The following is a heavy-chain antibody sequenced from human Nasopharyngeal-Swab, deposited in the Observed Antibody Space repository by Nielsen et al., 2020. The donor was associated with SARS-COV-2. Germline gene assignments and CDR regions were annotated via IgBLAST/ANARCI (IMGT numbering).Heavy chain of an antibody. J-gene: IGHJ3*02. V-gene: IGHV3-64D*06. CDR2: INDYEDRL. CDR3: VKDLRGNYAFDI. Sequence: VRQAPGKGLEYVSTINDYEDRLYYADSVKGRFTISRDNSKNTLYLQMSSLRAEDTAVYWCVKDLRGNYAFDIWGQGTMVIVSS. D-gene: IGHD1-7*01.